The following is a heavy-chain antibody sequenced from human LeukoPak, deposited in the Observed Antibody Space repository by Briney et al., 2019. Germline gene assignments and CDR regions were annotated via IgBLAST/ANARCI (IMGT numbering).Heavy chain of an antibody. CDR3: AKDQAGTWGLDY. V-gene: IGHV3-48*01. J-gene: IGHJ4*02. D-gene: IGHD3-10*01. Sequence: GGSLRLSCVGSGFSFSSYNMNWVRQAPGKGLEWVSYISSSGSTVYYADSVRGRFTISRDNARNSLYLQMAGLRTEDTAFYYCAKDQAGTWGLDYWGQGTLVTVSS. CDR1: GFSFSSYN. CDR2: ISSSGSTV.